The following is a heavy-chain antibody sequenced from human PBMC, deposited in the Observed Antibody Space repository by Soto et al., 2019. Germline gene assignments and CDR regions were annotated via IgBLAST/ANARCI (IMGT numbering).Heavy chain of an antibody. CDR3: ARLYGYCIRNSCHGHYAMDV. Sequence: PSETRSLTCTVSSGSVSSSSYTWGWIRQPPGKGPEWIRSIYSSGSTYYNPSLNSRVTVSVDTSKDQFSLKVTSVTAADTAVYYCARLYGYCIRNSCHGHYAMDVWGQGTTVTVSS. J-gene: IGHJ6*02. CDR1: SGSVSSSSYT. D-gene: IGHD2-2*01. V-gene: IGHV4-39*01. CDR2: IYSSGST.